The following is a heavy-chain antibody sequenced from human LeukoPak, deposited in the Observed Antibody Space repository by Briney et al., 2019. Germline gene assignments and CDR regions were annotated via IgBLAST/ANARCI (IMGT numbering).Heavy chain of an antibody. J-gene: IGHJ5*02. V-gene: IGHV1-2*02. CDR3: ARDRIAARPSNWFDP. D-gene: IGHD6-6*01. Sequence: PGGSLRLACASSGFTFSSYGMHWVRQAPGQGLESMGWINPNSGGTNYAQKFQGRVTMTRDTSISTAYMELSRLRSDDTAVYYCARDRIAARPSNWFDPWGQGTLVTVSS. CDR1: GFTFSSYG. CDR2: INPNSGGT.